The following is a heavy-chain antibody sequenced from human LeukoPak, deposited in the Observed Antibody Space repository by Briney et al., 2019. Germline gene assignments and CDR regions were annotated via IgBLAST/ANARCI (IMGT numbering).Heavy chain of an antibody. V-gene: IGHV3-21*01. CDR3: ARSRGYDYLLDC. CDR2: ISSGSSDI. CDR1: GFMFSSYS. D-gene: IGHD5-12*01. J-gene: IGHJ4*02. Sequence: PGGSLRLSCVASGFMFSSYSMNWVRQAPGKGLEWVSYISSGSSDIFYADSVKGRFTISRDNAKKSLYLQINSLRVEDTSVFYCARSRGYDYLLDCWGQGTLVTVSS.